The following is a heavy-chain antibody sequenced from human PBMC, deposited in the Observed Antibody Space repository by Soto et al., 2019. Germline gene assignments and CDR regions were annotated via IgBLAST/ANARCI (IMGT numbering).Heavy chain of an antibody. CDR2: IYYSGAT. J-gene: IGHJ1*01. Sequence: KPSETLSLTCDVSGDSISTSSYYWGWIRQPPGKGLEWIASIYYSGATYYNPSLQSRVNISVDTSNNRFSLTLSSLTAADTAVYFCPRLAYSGYLQTWGQGSLVTVSS. CDR3: PRLAYSGYLQT. D-gene: IGHD1-26*01. V-gene: IGHV4-39*02. CDR1: GDSISTSSYY.